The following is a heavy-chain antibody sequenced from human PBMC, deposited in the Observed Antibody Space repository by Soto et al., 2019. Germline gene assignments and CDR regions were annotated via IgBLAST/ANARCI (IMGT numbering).Heavy chain of an antibody. V-gene: IGHV4-30-4*01. CDR3: ARGDYYDSSGYYYFDY. D-gene: IGHD3-22*01. Sequence: PSETLSLTCTVSGGSISSGDYYWSWIRQPPGKGLEWIGYIYYSGSTYYNPSLKSRVTISVDTSKNQFSLKLSSVTATDTAVYYCARGDYYDSSGYYYFDYWGQGTLVTVS. J-gene: IGHJ4*02. CDR2: IYYSGST. CDR1: GGSISSGDYY.